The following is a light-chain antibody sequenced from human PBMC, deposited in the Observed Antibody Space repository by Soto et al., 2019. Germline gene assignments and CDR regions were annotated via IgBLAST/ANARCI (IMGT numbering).Light chain of an antibody. CDR2: GAS. CDR3: QQYGSSPQT. J-gene: IGKJ1*01. Sequence: EIVLTQSPGTLSLSPGERANLSCRASQNVNSSYLAWYQQKTGQAPRLLTYGASNRATGIPDRFSGSGFGTDFTFTISRLEPEDFAVYYCQQYGSSPQTFGQGTKVDIK. CDR1: QNVNSSY. V-gene: IGKV3-20*01.